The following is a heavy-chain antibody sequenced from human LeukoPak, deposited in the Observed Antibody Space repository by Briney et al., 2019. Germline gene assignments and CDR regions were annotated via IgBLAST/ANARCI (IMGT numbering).Heavy chain of an antibody. CDR3: VRGGQGDGHSADEAFDI. Sequence: SETLSLTCAVYGGSFSGYYWSWIRQSPEKGLEWIGEINHSGSTNYNPSLKSRVTISVDTSKNQFSLQLSSVTPEDTAVYYCVRGGQGDGHSADEAFDIWGQGTMVTVS. V-gene: IGHV4-34*01. CDR1: GGSFSGYY. J-gene: IGHJ3*02. D-gene: IGHD5-18*01. CDR2: INHSGST.